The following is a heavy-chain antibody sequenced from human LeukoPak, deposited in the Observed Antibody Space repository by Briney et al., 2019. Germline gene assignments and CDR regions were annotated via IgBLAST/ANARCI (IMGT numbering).Heavy chain of an antibody. J-gene: IGHJ4*02. CDR2: IYYSGST. CDR3: ARIQVAYCGGDCYSKYYFDY. Sequence: SETLSLTCTVSGGSISSSSYYWGWIRQPPGKGLEWIGSIYYSGSTYYNPSLKSRVTISVDTSKNQLSLKLSSVTAADTAVYYCARIQVAYCGGDCYSKYYFDYWGQGTLVTVSS. D-gene: IGHD2-21*02. CDR1: GGSISSSSYY. V-gene: IGHV4-39*01.